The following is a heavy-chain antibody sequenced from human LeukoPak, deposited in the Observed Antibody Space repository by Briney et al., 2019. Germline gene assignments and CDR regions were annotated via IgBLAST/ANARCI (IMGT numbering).Heavy chain of an antibody. D-gene: IGHD5-18*01. Sequence: GGSLRLSCAASRFTFSNYEIHWVRQAPGKGLERLSYISSSGSTIYYADSVKGRFTISRDNAKNSLYLQMNSLRAEDTAVYYCARVATAMVHFDYWGQGTLVTVSS. V-gene: IGHV3-48*03. CDR3: ARVATAMVHFDY. CDR2: ISSSGSTI. J-gene: IGHJ4*02. CDR1: RFTFSNYE.